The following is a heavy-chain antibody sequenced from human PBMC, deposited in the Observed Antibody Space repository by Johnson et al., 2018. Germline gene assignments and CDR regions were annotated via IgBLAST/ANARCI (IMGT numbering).Heavy chain of an antibody. D-gene: IGHD2-2*01. V-gene: IGHV4-34*01. CDR1: GGSFSGYY. Sequence: QVQLQQWGAGLLKPSETLSLTCAVYGGSFSGYYWSWIRQPPGKGLEWIGEINHSGSTNYNPSLTSRVTISVDTSKTQFALKLSSVTAADTAVYYCASGTYCSSTSCYDAFDIWGQGTMVTVSS. J-gene: IGHJ3*02. CDR2: INHSGST. CDR3: ASGTYCSSTSCYDAFDI.